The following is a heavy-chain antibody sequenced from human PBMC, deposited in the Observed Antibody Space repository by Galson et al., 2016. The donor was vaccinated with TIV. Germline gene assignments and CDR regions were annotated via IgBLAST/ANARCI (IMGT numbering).Heavy chain of an antibody. CDR3: AKTGDGYSSSWFPIYFDH. Sequence: SLRLSCAASGFTLGNYAMSWVRQAPGKGLEWVSVISGDGTSTYYADSVKGRFTISRDNSKNTLYLQMKSLKDEDTAVYYCAKTGDGYSSSWFPIYFDHWGQGTLVTVSS. D-gene: IGHD6-13*01. CDR1: GFTLGNYA. CDR2: ISGDGTST. J-gene: IGHJ4*02. V-gene: IGHV3-23*01.